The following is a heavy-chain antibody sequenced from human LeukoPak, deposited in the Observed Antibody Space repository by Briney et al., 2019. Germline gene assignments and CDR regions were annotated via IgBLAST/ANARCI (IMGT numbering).Heavy chain of an antibody. CDR2: ISDSGGST. J-gene: IGHJ6*02. Sequence: PGGSLPLSRSASGFPFSSYAMHWVRQAPGKGLEYVSAISDSGGSTYYADSVKGRFTISRDNSKNTLYLQMSSLRAEDTAVYFCVRGYSFGPYGMDVWGQGTTDPVSS. D-gene: IGHD2-15*01. V-gene: IGHV3-64D*09. CDR3: VRGYSFGPYGMDV. CDR1: GFPFSSYA.